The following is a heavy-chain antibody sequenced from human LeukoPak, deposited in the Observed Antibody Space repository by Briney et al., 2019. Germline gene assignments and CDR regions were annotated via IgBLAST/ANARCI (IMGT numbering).Heavy chain of an antibody. CDR2: ISSSSSTI. CDR3: ARDRGVVVAATFFDY. J-gene: IGHJ4*02. D-gene: IGHD2-15*01. V-gene: IGHV3-48*01. Sequence: PGGSLRLSCAASGFTFSSYSMNWVRQAPGKGLEWVSYISSSSSTIYYADSVKGRFTISRDNAKNSLYLQMNSLRAEDTAVYYCARDRGVVVAATFFDYWDQGTLVTVSS. CDR1: GFTFSSYS.